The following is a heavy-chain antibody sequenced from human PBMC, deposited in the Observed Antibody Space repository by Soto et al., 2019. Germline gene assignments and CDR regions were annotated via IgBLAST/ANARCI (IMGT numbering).Heavy chain of an antibody. CDR3: ARGGSDSGGYSYYVMDV. D-gene: IGHD2-15*01. CDR1: GFTVSSNY. Sequence: EVQLVESGGGLVQPGGSLRLSCTASGFTVSSNYMSWVRQAPGKGLEWVSVIYSGGTTYYADSVKGRFTISRDNSKNTLYLQMSSLRAEDTGVYYCARGGSDSGGYSYYVMDVWGQGTTVTVSS. CDR2: IYSGGTT. V-gene: IGHV3-66*01. J-gene: IGHJ6*02.